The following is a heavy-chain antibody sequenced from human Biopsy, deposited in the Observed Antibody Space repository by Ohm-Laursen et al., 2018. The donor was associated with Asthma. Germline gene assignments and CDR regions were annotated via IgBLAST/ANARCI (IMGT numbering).Heavy chain of an antibody. Sequence: SSLRLSCTASGFTFSSYAMHWVRQAPGKGLEWVAVISYDGSNKYYADSVKGRFTISGDNSKNTLYLQMNSLRAEDTAVYYCAREGIAVAHFDYWGQGTLVTVSS. V-gene: IGHV3-30-3*01. D-gene: IGHD6-19*01. CDR1: GFTFSSYA. CDR2: ISYDGSNK. CDR3: AREGIAVAHFDY. J-gene: IGHJ4*02.